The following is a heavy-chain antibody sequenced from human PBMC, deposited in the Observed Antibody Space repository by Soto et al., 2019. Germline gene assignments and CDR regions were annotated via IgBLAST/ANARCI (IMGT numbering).Heavy chain of an antibody. Sequence: SETLSLTCTVSGGSISSGGYYWSWIRRHPGKGLEWIGYIYYSGSTYYNPSLKSRVTISVDTSKNQFSLKLSSVTAADTAVYYCAREYYYGSGSYYTDYWGQGTLVTVSS. V-gene: IGHV4-31*03. CDR1: GGSISSGGYY. CDR2: IYYSGST. D-gene: IGHD3-10*01. CDR3: AREYYYGSGSYYTDY. J-gene: IGHJ4*02.